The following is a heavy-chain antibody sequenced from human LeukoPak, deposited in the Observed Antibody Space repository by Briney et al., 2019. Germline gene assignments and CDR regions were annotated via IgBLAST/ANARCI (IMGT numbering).Heavy chain of an antibody. CDR1: GFTFSDYV. CDR3: ARRDIVVVVSTSDY. J-gene: IGHJ4*02. D-gene: IGHD2-15*01. Sequence: GGSLRLSCAASGFTFSDYVMIWVRQAPGKGLEWVSGITASGDRTFYGDSVRGRFTMSRDNSKNTVYLQMNSLRVDDTAVYYCARRDIVVVVSTSDYWGQGTLVTVSS. CDR2: ITASGDRT. V-gene: IGHV3-23*01.